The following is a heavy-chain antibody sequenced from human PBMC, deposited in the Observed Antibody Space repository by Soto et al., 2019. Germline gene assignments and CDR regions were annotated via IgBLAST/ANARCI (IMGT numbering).Heavy chain of an antibody. Sequence: EVQLVESGGGLVQPGGSLRLSCAASGFTFSSYWMSWVRQAPGKGLEWVANIKQDGSEKYYVDSVKGRFTISRDNAKNSLYLQMNSLRAEDTAVYYCAREGWALLSSSWYAPVWGKGTTVTVSS. D-gene: IGHD6-13*01. V-gene: IGHV3-7*01. J-gene: IGHJ6*04. CDR2: IKQDGSEK. CDR1: GFTFSSYW. CDR3: AREGWALLSSSWYAPV.